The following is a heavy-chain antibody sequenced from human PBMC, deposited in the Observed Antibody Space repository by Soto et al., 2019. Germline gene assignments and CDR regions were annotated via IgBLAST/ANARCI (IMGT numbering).Heavy chain of an antibody. V-gene: IGHV4-34*01. Sequence: SETLCLTCAGYGGSLSGYYWTWIRQPPGKGLEWIGEITHDGNINYNPSLKSRVTISVDTSNNLFSLRLSFVTAAYTAVYYCARDHYVYDILTGYGYYYGMDVWGQGTTVT. CDR3: ARDHYVYDILTGYGYYYGMDV. CDR2: ITHDGNI. D-gene: IGHD3-9*01. J-gene: IGHJ6*02. CDR1: GGSLSGYY.